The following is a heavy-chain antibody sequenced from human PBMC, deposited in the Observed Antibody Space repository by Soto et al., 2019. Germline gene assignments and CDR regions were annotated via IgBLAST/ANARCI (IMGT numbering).Heavy chain of an antibody. CDR1: GGTFSSYA. CDR2: IIPIFGTA. CDR3: SSNYVIGYYYGMDV. V-gene: IGHV1-69*13. D-gene: IGHD4-4*01. J-gene: IGHJ6*02. Sequence: SVKVSCKASGGTFSSYAISWVRQAPGQGLEWMGGIIPIFGTANYAQKFQGRATITADESTSTAYMELSSLRSEDTAVYYCSSNYVIGYYYGMDVWGQGTTVTVSS.